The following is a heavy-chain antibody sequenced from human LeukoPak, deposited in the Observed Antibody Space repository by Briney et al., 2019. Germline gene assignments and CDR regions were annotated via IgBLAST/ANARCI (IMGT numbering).Heavy chain of an antibody. J-gene: IGHJ4*02. CDR3: ARAQGALDDY. D-gene: IGHD4/OR15-4a*01. Sequence: ASVKVSCKASGYTFTGYYMHWVRQAPGQGLEWMGWINPNSGGTNYAQKFQGRVTMTGDTSINTAYMELSRLRSDDTAVYYCARAQGALDDYWGQGTLVTVSS. CDR2: INPNSGGT. V-gene: IGHV1-2*02. CDR1: GYTFTGYY.